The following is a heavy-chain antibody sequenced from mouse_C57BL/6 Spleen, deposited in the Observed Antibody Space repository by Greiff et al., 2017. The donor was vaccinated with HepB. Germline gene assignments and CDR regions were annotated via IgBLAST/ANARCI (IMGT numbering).Heavy chain of an antibody. CDR1: GYTFTSYW. Sequence: VQLQQPGAELVMPGASVKLSCKASGYTFTSYWMHWVKQRPGQGLEWIGEIDPSDSYTNYNQKFKGKSTLTVDKSSSTAYMQLSSLTSEDSAVYYCARWGLPYGSSWDWYFDVWGTGTTVTVSS. D-gene: IGHD1-1*01. CDR2: IDPSDSYT. V-gene: IGHV1-69*01. J-gene: IGHJ1*03. CDR3: ARWGLPYGSSWDWYFDV.